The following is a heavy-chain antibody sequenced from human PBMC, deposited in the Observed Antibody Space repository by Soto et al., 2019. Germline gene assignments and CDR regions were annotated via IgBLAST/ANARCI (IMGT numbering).Heavy chain of an antibody. J-gene: IGHJ4*02. Sequence: SETLSLTCSVSGDSISSSTYYWGWIRQPPGKGLEWIGSIYYTGSTYNNPSLWSRLTISVDTSKSQFSLKLSSVTAADTAVYYCARTSGTALIHYWGQGTLVTVSS. CDR3: ARTSGTALIHY. CDR2: IYYTGST. CDR1: GDSISSSTYY. D-gene: IGHD1-26*01. V-gene: IGHV4-39*01.